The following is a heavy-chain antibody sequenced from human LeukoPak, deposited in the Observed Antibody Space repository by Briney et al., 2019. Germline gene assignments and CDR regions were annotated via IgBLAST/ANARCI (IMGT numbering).Heavy chain of an antibody. Sequence: PGGSLRLSCAASGFTFSSYAMSWVRQAPGKGLEWVSAISGSGGSTYYADSVKGRFTISRDNSKNTLYLQMNSLRAEDTAVYYCAKDGMKDSSGYHHHDAFDIWGQGTMVTVSS. CDR1: GFTFSSYA. V-gene: IGHV3-23*01. D-gene: IGHD3-22*01. CDR3: AKDGMKDSSGYHHHDAFDI. J-gene: IGHJ3*02. CDR2: ISGSGGST.